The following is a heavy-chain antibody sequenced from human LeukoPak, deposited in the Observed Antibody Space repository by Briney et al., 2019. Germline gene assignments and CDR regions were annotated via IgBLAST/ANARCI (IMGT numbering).Heavy chain of an antibody. J-gene: IGHJ6*02. V-gene: IGHV4-31*03. Sequence: SETLSLTCTVSGGSISSGGYYWSWIRQHPGKGLEWIGYIYYSGSTYYNPSLKSRVTISVDTSKNQFSLKLSSVTAADTAVYYCARHVARDYYYGMDVWGQGTTVTVSS. CDR3: ARHVARDYYYGMDV. CDR1: GGSISSGGYY. CDR2: IYYSGST.